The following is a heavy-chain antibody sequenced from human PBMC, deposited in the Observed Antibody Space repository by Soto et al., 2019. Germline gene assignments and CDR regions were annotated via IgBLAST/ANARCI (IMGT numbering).Heavy chain of an antibody. Sequence: QVHLVQSGAEVKKPGASVKVSCKGSGYGFTTYGITWVRQAPGQGLEWMAWISAHNGKTNYAQKLQGRVTVTRDTSTSPAYMELSSLRSDDTAVYYCARGRYGDYWGQGALVTVSS. V-gene: IGHV1-18*01. J-gene: IGHJ4*02. CDR2: ISAHNGKT. CDR3: ARGRYGDY. D-gene: IGHD1-1*01. CDR1: GYGFTTYG.